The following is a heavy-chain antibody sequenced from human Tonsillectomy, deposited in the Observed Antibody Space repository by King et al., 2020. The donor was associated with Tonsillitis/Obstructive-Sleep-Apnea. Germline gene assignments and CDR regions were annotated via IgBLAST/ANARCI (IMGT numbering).Heavy chain of an antibody. CDR1: GFTFSSYS. V-gene: IGHV3-21*01. J-gene: IGHJ6*03. CDR2: ISSSSSYI. Sequence: VQLVESGGGLVKPGGSLRLSCAASGFTFSSYSMNWVRQAPGKGLEWVSSISSSSSYIYYADSVKGRFTISRDNAKNSLYLQMNSLRAEDTAVYYCARGGWGYCSSTSCYEGLDYYYMDVWGKGTTVTVSS. CDR3: ARGGWGYCSSTSCYEGLDYYYMDV. D-gene: IGHD2-2*01.